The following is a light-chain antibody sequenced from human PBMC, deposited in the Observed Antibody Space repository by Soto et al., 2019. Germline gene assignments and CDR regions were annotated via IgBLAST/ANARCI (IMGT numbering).Light chain of an antibody. CDR2: RND. CDR1: SSNIGNNY. V-gene: IGLV1-47*01. J-gene: IGLJ1*01. Sequence: QSVLTQPPSASGTPGQRVTVSCSGSSSNIGNNYVFWYQHLPGTAPKLLIHRNDQRPSGVSDRFSGSKSGTSASLAISGLRSEDEADYYCAAWDDSLSGSYVFGTGTKLTVL. CDR3: AAWDDSLSGSYV.